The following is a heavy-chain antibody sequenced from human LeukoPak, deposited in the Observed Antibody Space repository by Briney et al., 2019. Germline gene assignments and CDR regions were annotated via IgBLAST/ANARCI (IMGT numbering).Heavy chain of an antibody. Sequence: ASVKVSCKASGYTFTGYYMHWVRQAPGQGRKWMGWINPNSGGTNYAQQFQGRVTMTRDTSISTTYIELSRLISDDTAVYYCATVSGSYSPPDYWGQGTLVTVSS. CDR2: INPNSGGT. D-gene: IGHD1-26*01. J-gene: IGHJ4*02. CDR3: ATVSGSYSPPDY. V-gene: IGHV1-2*02. CDR1: GYTFTGYY.